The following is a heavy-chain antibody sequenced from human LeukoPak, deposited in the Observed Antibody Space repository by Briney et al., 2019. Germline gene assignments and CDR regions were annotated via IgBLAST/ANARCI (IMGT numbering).Heavy chain of an antibody. V-gene: IGHV4-34*01. Sequence: SETLPLTCAVYGGSFSGYYWSWIRQPPGKGLEWIGEINHSGSTNYNPSLKSRVTISVDTSKNQFSLKLSPVTAADTAVYYCARGDMIRGAFDIWGQGTMVTVSS. J-gene: IGHJ3*02. D-gene: IGHD3-10*01. CDR3: ARGDMIRGAFDI. CDR2: INHSGST. CDR1: GGSFSGYY.